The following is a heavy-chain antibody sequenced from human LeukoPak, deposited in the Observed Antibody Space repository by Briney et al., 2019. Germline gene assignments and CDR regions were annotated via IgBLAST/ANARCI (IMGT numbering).Heavy chain of an antibody. CDR1: GGSISSCCYY. J-gene: IGHJ4*02. V-gene: IGHV4-39*07. CDR2: IYCSGST. CDR3: ARLHTMIAHFVY. Sequence: PSETLSLTCTVSGGSISSCCYYWGWIRQPPGKGLEWIGRIYCSGSTYYNPSLKSPVTISVDTSKNQFSLKLSSVTAADTAVYYCARLHTMIAHFVYWGQGTLVTVSS. D-gene: IGHD3-22*01.